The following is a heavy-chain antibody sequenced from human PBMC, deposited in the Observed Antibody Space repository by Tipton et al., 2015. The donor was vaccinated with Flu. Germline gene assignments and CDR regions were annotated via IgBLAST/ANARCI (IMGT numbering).Heavy chain of an antibody. CDR3: ARGLYASGSY. V-gene: IGHV3-48*03. D-gene: IGHD3-10*01. J-gene: IGHJ4*02. CDR2: IRSSGTTR. Sequence: SLRLSCAASGFTFSSYEMNWVRQAPGKGLEWVSYIRSSGTTRYYADSVKGRSTISRDNAKNSLYLQMNSLRPEDTAAYYCARGLYASGSYWGQGTLVTVSS. CDR1: GFTFSSYE.